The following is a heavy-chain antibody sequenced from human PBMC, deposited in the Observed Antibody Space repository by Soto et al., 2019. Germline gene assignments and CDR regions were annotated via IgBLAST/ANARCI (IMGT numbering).Heavy chain of an antibody. V-gene: IGHV4-39*01. D-gene: IGHD1-20*01. Sequence: LSLTCAVSGASISGSYYYWAWLRQSPGKGPEWIGSVFYTGFTSYNPSLESRVSVSVDTSKSQFSLKLSAVTAADTAVYYCATSQKGYNWNYFDHWGQGALVTISS. J-gene: IGHJ4*02. CDR3: ATSQKGYNWNYFDH. CDR1: GASISGSYYY. CDR2: VFYTGFT.